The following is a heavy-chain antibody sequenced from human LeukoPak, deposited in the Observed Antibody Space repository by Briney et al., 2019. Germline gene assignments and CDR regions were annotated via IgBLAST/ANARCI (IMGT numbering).Heavy chain of an antibody. Sequence: ASVRVSCKASGYTFTGYYMHWVRQAPGQGLEWMGWINPNSGGTNYAQKFQGWVTMTRDTSISTAYMELSRLRSDDTAVYYCARVPSPYSGSYYNYFDYWGQGTLVTVSS. CDR2: INPNSGGT. J-gene: IGHJ4*02. D-gene: IGHD1-26*01. V-gene: IGHV1-2*04. CDR1: GYTFTGYY. CDR3: ARVPSPYSGSYYNYFDY.